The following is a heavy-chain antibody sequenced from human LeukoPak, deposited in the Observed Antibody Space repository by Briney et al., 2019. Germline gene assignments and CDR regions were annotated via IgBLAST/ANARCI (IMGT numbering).Heavy chain of an antibody. CDR1: GFTFSNFW. V-gene: IGHV3-74*01. Sequence: GGSLRLSCAASGFTFSNFWMHWVREAPGKGLVWVSGINVDGSATYYVDSVKGRFTISRDNAKNTLSLQMNSLRAEDTSVYYCASLTYGPDYWGQGTLVTLSS. J-gene: IGHJ4*02. D-gene: IGHD3-10*01. CDR2: INVDGSAT. CDR3: ASLTYGPDY.